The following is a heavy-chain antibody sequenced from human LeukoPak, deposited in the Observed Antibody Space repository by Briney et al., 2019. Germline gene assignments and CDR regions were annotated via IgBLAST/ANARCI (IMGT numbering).Heavy chain of an antibody. J-gene: IGHJ3*02. D-gene: IGHD1-26*01. CDR2: MYHSGST. CDR3: ARGGSFEAFDI. Sequence: PSETLSLTCTVSGGSVTSSSFYWGWIRQPPGRGLEWIGTMYHSGSTYYSPSLKSRVTLFTDSSKNHFSLKLNSVTAADTAVYYCARGGSFEAFDIWGQGTMVTVSS. V-gene: IGHV4-39*02. CDR1: GGSVTSSSFY.